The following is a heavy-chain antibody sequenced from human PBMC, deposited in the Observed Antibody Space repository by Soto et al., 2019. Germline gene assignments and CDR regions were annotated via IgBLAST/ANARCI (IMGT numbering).Heavy chain of an antibody. Sequence: GGSLRLSCAASGFTFSNAWMSWVRQAPGKGLEWVGRIKSKTDGGTTDYAAPVKGRFTISRDDSKNTLYLQMNSLKTEDTAVYYCTTMSLLRIAARPEVDYWGQGTLVTVSS. V-gene: IGHV3-15*01. CDR3: TTMSLLRIAARPEVDY. CDR1: GFTFSNAW. CDR2: IKSKTDGGTT. J-gene: IGHJ4*02. D-gene: IGHD6-6*01.